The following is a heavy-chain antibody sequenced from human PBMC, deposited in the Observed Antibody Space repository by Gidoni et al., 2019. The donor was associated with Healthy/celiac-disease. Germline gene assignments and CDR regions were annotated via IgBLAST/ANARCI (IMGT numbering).Heavy chain of an antibody. Sequence: QVQLQQWGAGLLKPSETLSLTCAVYGGSFSGYYWSWIRQPPGKGLEWIREIKSRVTISVDTSKNQFSLKRSSVTAADTAVYYCARGRTGYSSGWTKYYFDYWGQGTLVTVSS. V-gene: IGHV4-34*01. D-gene: IGHD6-19*01. J-gene: IGHJ4*02. CDR1: GGSFSGYY. CDR3: ARGRTGYSSGWTKYYFDY.